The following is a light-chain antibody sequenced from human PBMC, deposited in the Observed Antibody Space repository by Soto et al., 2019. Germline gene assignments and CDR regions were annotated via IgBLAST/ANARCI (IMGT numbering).Light chain of an antibody. CDR2: GAS. CDR3: QQYGDSPRS. J-gene: IGKJ1*01. V-gene: IGKV3-20*01. CDR1: QSVSSSY. Sequence: EIVLTQSPGTLSLSPGERATLSCRASQSVSSSYLAWYQQKPGQAPRLLIYGASSRATGIPDRFSGSGSGTDFTLTISRLEPGDFAVYYCQQYGDSPRSFGQGTKVAIK.